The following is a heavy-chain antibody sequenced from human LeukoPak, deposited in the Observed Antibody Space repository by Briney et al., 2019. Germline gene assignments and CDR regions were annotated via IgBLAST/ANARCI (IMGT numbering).Heavy chain of an antibody. Sequence: GGSLRLSCAAAGFTFNSYAMSWVRQAPGKGLEWISDISGSGDIIDYANSVKGRFTISRDNSENTVYLQMNSLRAEDTAVYYCAKDVRGGCTGPTCHYWGQGTLVTVSS. CDR3: AKDVRGGCTGPTCHY. D-gene: IGHD2-8*02. V-gene: IGHV3-23*01. J-gene: IGHJ4*02. CDR2: ISGSGDII. CDR1: GFTFNSYA.